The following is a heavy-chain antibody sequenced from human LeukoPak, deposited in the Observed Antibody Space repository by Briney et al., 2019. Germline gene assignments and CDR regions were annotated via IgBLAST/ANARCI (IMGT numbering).Heavy chain of an antibody. V-gene: IGHV3-74*01. J-gene: IGHJ6*04. Sequence: PGGSLRLSCAASGFTFSSYSMNWVRQAPGKGLVWVSRINSDGSSTSTSYADSVKGRFTISRDNAKNSLYLQMNSLRAEDTALYHCVRDEYCSSTTCPMDVWGKGTTVTVSS. CDR2: INSDGSST. D-gene: IGHD2-2*01. CDR1: GFTFSSYS. CDR3: VRDEYCSSTTCPMDV.